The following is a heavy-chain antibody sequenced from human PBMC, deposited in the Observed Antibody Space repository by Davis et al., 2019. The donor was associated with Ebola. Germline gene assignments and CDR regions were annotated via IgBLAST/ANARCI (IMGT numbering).Heavy chain of an antibody. D-gene: IGHD5-12*01. Sequence: ASVKVSCKASGYTFKNYAINWVRQAPGQGLEWMGWISAYNGNTKYSQKFQGRVAMTTDASTSTAYLELRSLRSDDTAVYYCARGLGIVLSLTATSDFDYWGQGTLVTVSS. CDR2: ISAYNGNT. CDR1: GYTFKNYA. J-gene: IGHJ4*02. CDR3: ARGLGIVLSLTATSDFDY. V-gene: IGHV1-18*01.